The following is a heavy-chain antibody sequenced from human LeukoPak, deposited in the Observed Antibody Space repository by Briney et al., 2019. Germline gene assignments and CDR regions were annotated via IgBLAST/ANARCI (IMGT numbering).Heavy chain of an antibody. Sequence: GGSLRLSCAASGFTFSSYGMHWVRQAPGKGLEWVAFTPYDGRKEYYAGSVKGRFTISRDNSKNTLCLQMNSLKSEDTAVYYCAKDSRYYYIDYWGQGTLVTVSS. D-gene: IGHD1-14*01. CDR1: GFTFSSYG. J-gene: IGHJ4*02. CDR2: TPYDGRKE. CDR3: AKDSRYYYIDY. V-gene: IGHV3-30*02.